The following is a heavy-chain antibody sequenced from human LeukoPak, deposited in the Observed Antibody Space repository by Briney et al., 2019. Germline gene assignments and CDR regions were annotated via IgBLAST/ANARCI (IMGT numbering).Heavy chain of an antibody. CDR3: AREFPRPLDAFDI. Sequence: LRLSCAASGFTFSSYAMHWIRQPPGKGLEWIGSIYYSGSTYYNPSLKSRVTISVDTSKNQFSLKLTSVTAADTAVYYCAREFPRPLDAFDIWGQGTMVTVSS. J-gene: IGHJ3*02. CDR2: IYYSGST. D-gene: IGHD1-14*01. CDR1: GFTFSSYA. V-gene: IGHV4-39*07.